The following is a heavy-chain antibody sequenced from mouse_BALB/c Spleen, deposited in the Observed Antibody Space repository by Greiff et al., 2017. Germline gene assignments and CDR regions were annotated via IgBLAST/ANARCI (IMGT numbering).Heavy chain of an antibody. CDR1: GFSLTSYG. CDR2: IWSGGST. Sequence: VKLMESGPGLVQPSQSLSITCTVSGFSLTSYGVHWVRQSPGKGLEWLGVIWSGGSTDYNAAFISRLSISKDNSKSQVFFKMNSLQANDTAIYYCARVYYGYDGGAYWGQGTLVTVSA. CDR3: ARVYYGYDGGAY. J-gene: IGHJ3*01. D-gene: IGHD2-2*01. V-gene: IGHV2-2*02.